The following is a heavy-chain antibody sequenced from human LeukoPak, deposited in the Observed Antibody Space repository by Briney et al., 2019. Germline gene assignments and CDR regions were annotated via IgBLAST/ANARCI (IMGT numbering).Heavy chain of an antibody. Sequence: SETLSLNCAVYGGSFSGYYWSWIRQPPGKGLEWIGEINHSGSTNYNPSLKSRVTISVDTSKNQFSLKLSSVTAADTAVYYCASLWPYQLSAFDIWGQGTMVTVSS. V-gene: IGHV4-34*01. CDR2: INHSGST. D-gene: IGHD2-2*01. CDR3: ASLWPYQLSAFDI. J-gene: IGHJ3*02. CDR1: GGSFSGYY.